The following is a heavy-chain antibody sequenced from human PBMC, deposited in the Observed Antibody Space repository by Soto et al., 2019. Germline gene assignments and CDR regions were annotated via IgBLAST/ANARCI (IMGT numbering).Heavy chain of an antibody. CDR3: ARGKDSSSWYEGQNWFDP. Sequence: QVQLVQSGAEVKKPGSSVKVSCKASGGTFSSYTISWVRQAPGQGLEWMGRIIPILGIANYAQKFQGRVTITADKSTSTAYMGLSSLRSEDTAVYYCARGKDSSSWYEGQNWFDPWGQGTLVTVSS. D-gene: IGHD6-13*01. CDR1: GGTFSSYT. V-gene: IGHV1-69*02. J-gene: IGHJ5*02. CDR2: IIPILGIA.